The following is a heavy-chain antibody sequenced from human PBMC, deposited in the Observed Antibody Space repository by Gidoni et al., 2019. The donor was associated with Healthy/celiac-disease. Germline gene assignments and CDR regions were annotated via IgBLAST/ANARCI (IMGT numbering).Heavy chain of an antibody. CDR1: GGSIRSGGYY. Sequence: QVQLQESGPGLVKPSQTLSLTCTVSGGSIRSGGYYWSWIRQHPGKGLEWMGYIYYSGSTYYNPSLKRRVTISVDTSKNQCSLKLSSVTAADTAVYYCARGTPYLYSGSYQDGLNWFDPWGQGTLVTVSP. CDR2: IYYSGST. CDR3: ARGTPYLYSGSYQDGLNWFDP. D-gene: IGHD1-26*01. V-gene: IGHV4-31*03. J-gene: IGHJ5*02.